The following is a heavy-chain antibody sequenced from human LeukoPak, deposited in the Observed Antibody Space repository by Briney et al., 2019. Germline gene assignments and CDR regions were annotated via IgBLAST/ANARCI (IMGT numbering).Heavy chain of an antibody. D-gene: IGHD2-2*01. CDR3: ARDRSYAVNQGGWLDP. CDR1: GFTFSSYA. V-gene: IGHV3-23*01. Sequence: GGSLRLSCAASGFTFSSYAMSWVRQAPGKGLEWVSAISGSGGSTYYADSVKGRFTISRDNSKNTLYLQMNSLRTDDTAIYYCARDRSYAVNQGGWLDPWGQGTLVSVSS. CDR2: ISGSGGST. J-gene: IGHJ5*02.